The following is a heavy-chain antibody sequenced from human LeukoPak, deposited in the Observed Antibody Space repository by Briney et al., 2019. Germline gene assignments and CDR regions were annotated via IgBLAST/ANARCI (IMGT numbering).Heavy chain of an antibody. J-gene: IGHJ4*02. Sequence: PGGSLRLSGAAPGFTFSSYAMHWVRQAPGKGLEWVSTITTSDGNTYYADSVKGRFTVSRDNSKNTLFLQMNSLRAEDTAVYYCAKDGGLWVSAHWGDSWGRGTLVTVSS. CDR1: GFTFSSYA. D-gene: IGHD7-27*01. CDR3: AKDGGLWVSAHWGDS. V-gene: IGHV3-23*01. CDR2: ITTSDGNT.